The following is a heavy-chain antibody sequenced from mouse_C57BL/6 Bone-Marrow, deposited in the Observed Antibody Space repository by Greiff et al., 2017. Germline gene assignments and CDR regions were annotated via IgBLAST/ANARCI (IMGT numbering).Heavy chain of an antibody. V-gene: IGHV6-3*01. J-gene: IGHJ1*03. CDR1: GFTFSNYW. Sequence: EVKLVESGGGLVQPGGSMKLSCVASGFTFSNYWMNWVRQSPEKGLEWVAQIRLKSDNYATHYAESVKGRFTISRDDSKSSVYLQMNNLRAEDAGIYYCISSNGILYWYFDVWGTGTTVTVSS. D-gene: IGHD2-1*01. CDR2: IRLKSDNYAT. CDR3: ISSNGILYWYFDV.